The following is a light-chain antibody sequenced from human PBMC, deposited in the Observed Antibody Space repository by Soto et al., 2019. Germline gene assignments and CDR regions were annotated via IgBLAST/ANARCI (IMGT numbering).Light chain of an antibody. CDR3: CSYAGSYTLGGV. Sequence: QSALTQPRSVSGSPGQSVTISCTGTSSDVGGYNYVSWYQQHPGKAPKLMIYDVSKRPSGVPDRFSGSKSGNTASLTISGVQAEDEADYYCCSYAGSYTLGGVFGGGTKLTVL. J-gene: IGLJ3*02. CDR2: DVS. CDR1: SSDVGGYNY. V-gene: IGLV2-11*01.